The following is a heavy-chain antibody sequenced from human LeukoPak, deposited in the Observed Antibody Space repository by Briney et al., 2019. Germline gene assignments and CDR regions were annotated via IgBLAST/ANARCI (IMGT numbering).Heavy chain of an antibody. CDR1: GFTFSSYS. CDR2: ISSSSSYI. D-gene: IGHD6-13*01. J-gene: IGHJ4*02. CDR3: ATVGSSSNNYFDY. Sequence: PGGSLRLSCAASGFTFSSYSMNWVRQAPGKGLEWVSSISSSSSYIYYADSVKGRFTISRDNAKNSLCLQMNSLRAEDTAVYYCATVGSSSNNYFDYWGQGTLVTVSS. V-gene: IGHV3-21*01.